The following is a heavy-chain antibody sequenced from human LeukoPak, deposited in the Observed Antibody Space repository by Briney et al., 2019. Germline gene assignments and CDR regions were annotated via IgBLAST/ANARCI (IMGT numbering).Heavy chain of an antibody. CDR2: ISSSGSTI. J-gene: IGHJ5*02. Sequence: GGSLRLSCAASGFTFSSYEMNWVRQAPGKGLEGVSYISSSGSTIYYADSVKGRFTISRDNAKNSLYLQMNSPRAEDTAVYYCAKAGYCSSTSCRRGWFDTWGQGTLVTVSS. D-gene: IGHD2-2*01. V-gene: IGHV3-48*03. CDR3: AKAGYCSSTSCRRGWFDT. CDR1: GFTFSSYE.